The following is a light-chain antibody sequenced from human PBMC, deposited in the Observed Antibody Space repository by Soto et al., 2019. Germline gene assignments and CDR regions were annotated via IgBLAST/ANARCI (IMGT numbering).Light chain of an antibody. CDR2: AAS. CDR1: QSISSW. V-gene: IGKV1-5*01. Sequence: STLSASVGDRVTITCRASQSISSWLAWYQQKPGKAPKLLIYAASTLQSGVPSRFSGSGSGTDFTLTISCLQSEDFATYYCQQYYSYPWTFGQGTKVDIK. CDR3: QQYYSYPWT. J-gene: IGKJ1*01.